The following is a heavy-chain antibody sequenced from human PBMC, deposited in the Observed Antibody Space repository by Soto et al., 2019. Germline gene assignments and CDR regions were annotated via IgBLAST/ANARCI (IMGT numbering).Heavy chain of an antibody. V-gene: IGHV3-30*03. J-gene: IGHJ6*02. CDR1: GFTFSNYG. CDR2: ISYDGSFE. CDR3: AGEYISTGGMDV. D-gene: IGHD6-13*01. Sequence: GGSLRLSCATSGFTFSNYGMHWVRQAPGKGLEWVALISYDGSFEYYADSVMGRFAISRDNSKNTMYMQMNSLRGEDTAVYYCAGEYISTGGMDVWGQGTTVTVSS.